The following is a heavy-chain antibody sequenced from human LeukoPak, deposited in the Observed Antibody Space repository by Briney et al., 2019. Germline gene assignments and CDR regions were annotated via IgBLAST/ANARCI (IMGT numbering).Heavy chain of an antibody. CDR2: IYHSGST. Sequence: PSETLSLTCAVSGGSISSGGYSWSWIRQPPGKGLEWIGYIYHSGSTYYNPSLKNRVTISVDRSKNQFSLKLSSVTAADTAVYYCARGSRSSTSGHFDYWGQGTLVTVSS. CDR3: ARGSRSSTSGHFDY. D-gene: IGHD2-2*01. CDR1: GGSISSGGYS. J-gene: IGHJ4*02. V-gene: IGHV4-30-2*01.